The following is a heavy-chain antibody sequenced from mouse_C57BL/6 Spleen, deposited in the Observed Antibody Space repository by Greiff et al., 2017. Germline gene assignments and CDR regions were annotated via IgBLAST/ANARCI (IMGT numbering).Heavy chain of an antibody. CDR2: IYPGSGST. Sequence: QVQLQQPGAELVKPGASVKMSCKASGYTFTSYWITWVKQRPGQGLEWIGDIYPGSGSTNYNEKFKSKATMTVDTSSSTAYMQLSSLTSEDSAVYYCARSGGYYGSILAWFAYWGQGTLVTVSA. J-gene: IGHJ3*01. D-gene: IGHD1-1*01. CDR1: GYTFTSYW. V-gene: IGHV1-55*01. CDR3: ARSGGYYGSILAWFAY.